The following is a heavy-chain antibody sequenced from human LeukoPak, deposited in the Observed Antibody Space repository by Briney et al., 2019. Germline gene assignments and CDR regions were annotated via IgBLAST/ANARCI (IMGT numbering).Heavy chain of an antibody. J-gene: IGHJ4*02. CDR1: GGSISTYY. V-gene: IGHV4-59*01. CDR3: ARAQWSSIYYFDD. D-gene: IGHD2-21*01. Sequence: SETLSLTCTVSGGSISTYYWTWIRQPPGKGLEWIGYIYYSGSTNYNPSLKGRVTISVDTSKNQFSLKLSSVTAADTAVYYCARAQWSSIYYFDDWGQGTLVTVSS. CDR2: IYYSGST.